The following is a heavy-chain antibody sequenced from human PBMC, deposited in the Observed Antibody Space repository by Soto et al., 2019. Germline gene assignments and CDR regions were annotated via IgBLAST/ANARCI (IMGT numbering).Heavy chain of an antibody. V-gene: IGHV3-23*01. Sequence: GGSLRLSCAASGFTFSSYAMSWVRQAPGKGLEWVSAISGSGGSTYYADSVKGRFTISRDNSKNTLYLQMNSLRAEDTAVYYCAKDPWDIVVVVARGWFDPWGQGTLVTVSS. CDR1: GFTFSSYA. J-gene: IGHJ5*02. CDR2: ISGSGGST. CDR3: AKDPWDIVVVVARGWFDP. D-gene: IGHD2-15*01.